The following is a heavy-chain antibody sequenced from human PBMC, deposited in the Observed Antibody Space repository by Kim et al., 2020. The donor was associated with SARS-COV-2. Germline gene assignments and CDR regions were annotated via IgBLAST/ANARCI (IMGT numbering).Heavy chain of an antibody. CDR1: GFTFSISY. Sequence: GGSLRLSCAASGFTFSISYMTWVRQAPGKGLEWVADINKGGGANHYVYSVKGRFIISRDNANNSQYRQKNSRGGEEAALFYCGAYRNVIEYCGQDTWVT. CDR3: GAYRNVIEY. CDR2: INKGGGAN. V-gene: IGHV3-7*01. D-gene: IGHD4-4*01. J-gene: IGHJ4*02.